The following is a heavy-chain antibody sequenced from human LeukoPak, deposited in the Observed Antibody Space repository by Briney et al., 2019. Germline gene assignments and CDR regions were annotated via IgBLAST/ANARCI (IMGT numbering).Heavy chain of an antibody. D-gene: IGHD5-18*01. CDR3: ARHWIQLWFFDY. V-gene: IGHV4-39*01. Sequence: SETLSLTCTVSGGSISSSSYYWGWIRQPPGKGLAWIGSFYYSGSTYYSPSLKSRVTISVDTSKNQFSPKLSSVTAADTAVYYCARHWIQLWFFDYWGQGTLVTVSS. J-gene: IGHJ4*02. CDR1: GGSISSSSYY. CDR2: FYYSGST.